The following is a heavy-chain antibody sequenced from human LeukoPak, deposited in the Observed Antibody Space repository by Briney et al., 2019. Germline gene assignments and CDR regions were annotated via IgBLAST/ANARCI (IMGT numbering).Heavy chain of an antibody. CDR1: GLTFSTYG. J-gene: IGHJ4*02. Sequence: PGRCLRLSCAASGLTFSTYGMHWVRPAPGKGLEWVAVIWYDGSNKNYEDSVKGRFTISRDNSKNTLYLQMNSLRAEDTAVYYCARGLRYFDYWGQGTLVTVSS. V-gene: IGHV3-33*01. D-gene: IGHD5-12*01. CDR2: IWYDGSNK. CDR3: ARGLRYFDY.